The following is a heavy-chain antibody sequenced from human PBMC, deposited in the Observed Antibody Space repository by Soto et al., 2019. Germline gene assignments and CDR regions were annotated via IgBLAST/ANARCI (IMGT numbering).Heavy chain of an antibody. CDR2: IYYSGST. V-gene: IGHV4-39*02. Sequence: PSETXSLTCTVSGGSISSSTYYWGWIRQPPGKELEWIGSIYYSGSTYYNPSLKSRLTISVDTSKNHFSLKLSSVTAAFTSVYYCARRGRDGYNFDSWGQGTLVTV. CDR1: GGSISSSTYY. CDR3: ARRGRDGYNFDS. D-gene: IGHD5-12*01. J-gene: IGHJ4*02.